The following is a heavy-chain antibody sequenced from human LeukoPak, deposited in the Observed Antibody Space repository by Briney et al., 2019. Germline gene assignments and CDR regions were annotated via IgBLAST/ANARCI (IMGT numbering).Heavy chain of an antibody. CDR1: GGTFSSYA. CDR3: AECGSTSCYFGNILNMAFDI. V-gene: IGHV1-69*13. CDR2: IIPIFGTA. Sequence: SVKVSCKASGGTFSSYAISWVRQAPGQGLEWMGGIIPIFGTANYAQKFQGRVTITADESTSTAYMELSSLRSEDTAVYYCAECGSTSCYFGNILNMAFDIWGQGTMVTVSS. D-gene: IGHD2-2*01. J-gene: IGHJ3*02.